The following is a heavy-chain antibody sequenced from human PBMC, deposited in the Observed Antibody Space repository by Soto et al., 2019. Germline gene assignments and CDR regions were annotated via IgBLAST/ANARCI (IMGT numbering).Heavy chain of an antibody. V-gene: IGHV1-69*06. J-gene: IGHJ6*02. Sequence: QVQLVQSGAEVKKPGSSVKVSCKASGGTFSSYAISWVRQAPGQGLEWMGGIIPIFGTANYAQKFQGRVTITADKSTSTAYMELSSLRSADTAVYYCERGVIAATPWYYYYGMDVWGQGTTVTVSS. CDR2: IIPIFGTA. CDR1: GGTFSSYA. CDR3: ERGVIAATPWYYYYGMDV. D-gene: IGHD6-6*01.